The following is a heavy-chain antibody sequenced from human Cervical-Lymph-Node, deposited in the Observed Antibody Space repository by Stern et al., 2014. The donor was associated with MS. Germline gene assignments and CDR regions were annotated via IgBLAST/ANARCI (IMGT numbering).Heavy chain of an antibody. D-gene: IGHD3-10*01. CDR1: RDTFSHYA. CDR3: ARDQGDYGSGSENSWFDP. Sequence: VQLVESGDEVKKPGSSVKVSCKASRDTFSHYALSWVRQAPEHGLEWMGGIIPGLGTTSYAHKFQGRITISTDTSTNTLYMELSSLRSEDTAVYFCARDQGDYGSGSENSWFDPWGQGTLVTVSS. J-gene: IGHJ5*02. V-gene: IGHV1-69*06. CDR2: IIPGLGTT.